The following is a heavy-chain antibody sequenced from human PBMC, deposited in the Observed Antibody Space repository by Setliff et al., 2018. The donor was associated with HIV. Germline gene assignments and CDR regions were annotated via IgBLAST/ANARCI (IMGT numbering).Heavy chain of an antibody. CDR1: GGTFSTHA. CDR3: ASVPMEYSGYNSDSGSYYYHYGLDV. CDR2: IIPIFGTT. V-gene: IGHV1-69*05. D-gene: IGHD5-12*01. Sequence: SVKVSCKASGGTFSTHAINWARQAPGQGLEWMGGIIPIFGTTHYAQKFQGRVTITTDESTNTAYMELGSLRSEDTAVYYCASVPMEYSGYNSDSGSYYYHYGLDVWGQGTTVTVSS. J-gene: IGHJ6*02.